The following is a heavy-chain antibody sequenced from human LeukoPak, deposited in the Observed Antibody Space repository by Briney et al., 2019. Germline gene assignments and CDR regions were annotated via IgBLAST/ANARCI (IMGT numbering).Heavy chain of an antibody. Sequence: GRSLRLSCAASGFTFSSYAMHWGRQAPGKGLEWVAVISYDGSNKYYADSVKGRFTISRDNSKNTLYLQMNSLRAEDTAVYYCAREGNYCSSTSCYIGYFDYWGQGTLVTVSS. D-gene: IGHD2-2*02. CDR2: ISYDGSNK. J-gene: IGHJ4*02. CDR1: GFTFSSYA. V-gene: IGHV3-30-3*01. CDR3: AREGNYCSSTSCYIGYFDY.